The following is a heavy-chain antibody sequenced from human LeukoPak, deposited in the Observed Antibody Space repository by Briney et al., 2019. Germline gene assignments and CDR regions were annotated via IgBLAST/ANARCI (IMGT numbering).Heavy chain of an antibody. CDR1: GYTFTGYY. CDR3: ARTGSTGDWFDP. CDR2: INPNSGGT. D-gene: IGHD3-10*01. V-gene: IGHV1-2*02. J-gene: IGHJ5*02. Sequence: ASVKVSCKASGYTFTGYYMHWVRQAPGQGLEWMGWINPNSGGTNYAQKFQGRVTMTRDTSISTAYMELSRLRSDDTAVYYCARTGSTGDWFDPWGQRTLVTVSS.